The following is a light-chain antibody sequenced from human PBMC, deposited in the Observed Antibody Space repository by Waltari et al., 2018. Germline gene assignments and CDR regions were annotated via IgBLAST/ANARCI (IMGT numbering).Light chain of an antibody. Sequence: SALTQPASVSGSPGQSITISCTCTRGDIGTYNFVSWYQEYPGKAPKLIIYEATKRPSGVSDRFSASKSGNTASLTISGLQADDEADYSCCSYAGGTAYVFGTGTRVTVL. CDR1: RGDIGTYNF. V-gene: IGLV2-23*01. CDR2: EAT. J-gene: IGLJ1*01. CDR3: CSYAGGTAYV.